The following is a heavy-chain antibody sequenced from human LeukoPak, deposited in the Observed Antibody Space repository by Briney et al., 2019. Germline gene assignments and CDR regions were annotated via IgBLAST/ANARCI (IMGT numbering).Heavy chain of an antibody. CDR3: ARVDGYNRRGGFDY. CDR2: INPNSGGT. J-gene: IGHJ4*02. D-gene: IGHD5-24*01. V-gene: IGHV1-2*06. CDR1: GYTFTGYY. Sequence: GASVTVSCKASGYTFTGYYMHWVRQAPGQGLEWMGRINPNSGGTNYAQKFQGRVTMTRDTSISTAYMELSRLRSDDTAVYYCARVDGYNRRGGFDYWGQGTLVTVSS.